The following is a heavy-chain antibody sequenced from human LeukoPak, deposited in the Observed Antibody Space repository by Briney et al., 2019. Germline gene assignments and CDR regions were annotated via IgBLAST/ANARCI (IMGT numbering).Heavy chain of an antibody. V-gene: IGHV3-15*01. Sequence: GGSLRLSCAASGFTFSNAWMSWVRQASGKGLEWVGRIKSKTDGGTTDYAAPVKGRFTISRDDSKNTLYLQMNSLKTEDTAVYYCTTDAYYDFWSGYSAFDYWGQGTLVTVSS. D-gene: IGHD3-3*01. J-gene: IGHJ4*02. CDR3: TTDAYYDFWSGYSAFDY. CDR2: IKSKTDGGTT. CDR1: GFTFSNAW.